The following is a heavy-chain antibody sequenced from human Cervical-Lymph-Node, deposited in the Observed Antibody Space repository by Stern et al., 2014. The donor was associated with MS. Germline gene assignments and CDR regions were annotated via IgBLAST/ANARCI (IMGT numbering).Heavy chain of an antibody. J-gene: IGHJ4*02. CDR1: GYTFTSYW. V-gene: IGHV5-51*01. Sequence: QLVQSGPEVKRPGESLKISCQASGYTFTSYWIGWVRQMPGKGLEWIAITFPGGSDIRYSPSSQGQVTISADKSSSTACLQWNNLKASDTAIYYCARQRYFDYWGQGTLVTVSS. CDR2: TFPGGSDI. CDR3: ARQRYFDY.